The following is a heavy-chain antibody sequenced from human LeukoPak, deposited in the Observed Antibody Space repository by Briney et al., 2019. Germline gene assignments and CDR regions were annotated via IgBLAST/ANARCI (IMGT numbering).Heavy chain of an antibody. CDR1: GFTFSSYG. CDR2: IRYDGSNK. V-gene: IGHV3-30*02. Sequence: PGGSLRLSCAASGFTFSSYGMHWVRQAPGKGLEWVAFIRYDGSNKYYADSVKGRFTISRDNSKNTLYLQMNSLRAEDTAVYYCAKDGPARLNDAFDIWGQGTMVTVSS. J-gene: IGHJ3*02. CDR3: AKDGPARLNDAFDI.